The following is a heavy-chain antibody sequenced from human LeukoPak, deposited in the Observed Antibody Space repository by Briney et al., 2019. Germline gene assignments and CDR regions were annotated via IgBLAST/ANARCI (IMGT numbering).Heavy chain of an antibody. Sequence: SQTLSLTCTVSGGSISSGSYYWSWIRQPAGKGLEWIGRIYTSGSTNYNPSLKSRVTISVDTSKNQFSLKLSSVTAADTAVYYCARVSTTVLMLDYWGQGTLVTVSS. CDR1: GGSISSGSYY. CDR3: ARVSTTVLMLDY. D-gene: IGHD4-23*01. J-gene: IGHJ4*02. CDR2: IYTSGST. V-gene: IGHV4-61*02.